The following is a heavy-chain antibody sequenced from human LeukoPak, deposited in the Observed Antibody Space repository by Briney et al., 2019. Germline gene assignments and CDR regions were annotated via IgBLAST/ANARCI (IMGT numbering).Heavy chain of an antibody. CDR1: GFTFDDYA. CDR2: ITGVRGGA. J-gene: IGHJ1*01. V-gene: IGHV3-43*02. D-gene: IGHD2-2*01. Sequence: GGSLRLSCAASGFTFDDYAMHWVRQAPGKGLEWVSLITGVRGGAYYADSVKGRFTISRDNSKNSLYLQMNSLRSEDTALYYCAKDIDIVVVPAARLRPRAEYFQHWGQGTLVTASA. CDR3: AKDIDIVVVPAARLRPRAEYFQH.